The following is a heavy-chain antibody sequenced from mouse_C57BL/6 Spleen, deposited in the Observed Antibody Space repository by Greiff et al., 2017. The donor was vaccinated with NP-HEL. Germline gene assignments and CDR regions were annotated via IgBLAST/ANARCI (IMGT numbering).Heavy chain of an antibody. V-gene: IGHV1-53*01. CDR3: ARISPKVATSYYFDY. CDR1: GYTFTSYW. Sequence: QVQLQQPGTELVKPGASVKLSCKASGYTFTSYWMHWVKQRPGQGLEWIGNINPSNGGTNSNEKFKSKATLTVDKSSSTAYMQLSSLTSEDSAVYYCARISPKVATSYYFDYWGQGTTLTVSS. J-gene: IGHJ2*01. CDR2: INPSNGGT. D-gene: IGHD1-1*01.